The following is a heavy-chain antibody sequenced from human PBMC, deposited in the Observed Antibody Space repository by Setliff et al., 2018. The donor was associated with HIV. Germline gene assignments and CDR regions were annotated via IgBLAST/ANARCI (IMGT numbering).Heavy chain of an antibody. CDR3: ARASGAKYYYGMDV. CDR1: GASLGSGTYF. J-gene: IGHJ6*02. V-gene: IGHV4-30-4*08. D-gene: IGHD1-26*01. CDR2: MSDIGST. Sequence: TLSLTCSVSGASLGSGTYFWNWVRQSPEKGLEWIGYMSDIGSTYYNPSLKSRVTISADTSRNGFSLNLNSVTAADTALYFCARASGAKYYYGMDVWGQGTTVTV.